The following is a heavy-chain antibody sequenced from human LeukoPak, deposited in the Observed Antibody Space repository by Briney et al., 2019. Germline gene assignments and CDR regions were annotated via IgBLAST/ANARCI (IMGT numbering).Heavy chain of an antibody. CDR2: IKQDGSDK. V-gene: IGHV3-7*01. Sequence: GGSLRLSCAASGFTFSSYWMGWVRQAPGKGLEWVANIKQDGSDKYYVDSVKGRFTISRDNAKNSLYLQMNSLRAEDTAVYYCAIIPRAAAGPSARSPFHYWGQGTLVTVSS. D-gene: IGHD6-13*01. CDR3: AIIPRAAAGPSARSPFHY. CDR1: GFTFSSYW. J-gene: IGHJ4*02.